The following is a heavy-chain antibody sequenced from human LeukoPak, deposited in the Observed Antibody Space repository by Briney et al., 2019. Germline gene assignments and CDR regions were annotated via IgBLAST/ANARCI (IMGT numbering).Heavy chain of an antibody. Sequence: GSSVKVSCKASGGTFSSYAISWVRQAPGQGLEWMGGIIPIFGTANYAQKFQGRDTITADESTSTAYMELSSLRSEDTAVYYCARDLRTYYDYVWGSYRFELYFDYWGQGTLVTVSS. CDR3: ARDLRTYYDYVWGSYRFELYFDY. J-gene: IGHJ4*02. CDR2: IIPIFGTA. CDR1: GGTFSSYA. D-gene: IGHD3-16*02. V-gene: IGHV1-69*01.